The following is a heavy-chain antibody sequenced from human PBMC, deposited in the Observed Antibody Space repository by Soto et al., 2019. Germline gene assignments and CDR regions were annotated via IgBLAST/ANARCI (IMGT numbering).Heavy chain of an antibody. Sequence: SETLSLTCTVSGGSISSGGYYWSWIRQHPGKGLEWIGYIYYSGSTYYNPSLKSRVTISVDTSKNQFSLKLSSVTAADTAVYYCARDGSSPDYYGSGSYYNNWFDPWGQGTLVTVSS. D-gene: IGHD3-10*01. V-gene: IGHV4-31*03. CDR1: GGSISSGGYY. CDR3: ARDGSSPDYYGSGSYYNNWFDP. CDR2: IYYSGST. J-gene: IGHJ5*02.